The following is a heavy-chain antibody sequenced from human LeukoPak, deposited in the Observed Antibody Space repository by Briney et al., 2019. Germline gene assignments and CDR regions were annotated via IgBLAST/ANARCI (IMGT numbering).Heavy chain of an antibody. Sequence: SETLSLTCTVSGGSISSYYWSWIRQPPGKGLEWIGYIYYSGSTNYSPSLKSRVTISVDTSKNQFSLKLSSVTAADTAVYYCARHAHDAFDIWGQGTMVTVSS. CDR3: ARHAHDAFDI. V-gene: IGHV4-59*08. J-gene: IGHJ3*02. CDR1: GGSISSYY. CDR2: IYYSGST.